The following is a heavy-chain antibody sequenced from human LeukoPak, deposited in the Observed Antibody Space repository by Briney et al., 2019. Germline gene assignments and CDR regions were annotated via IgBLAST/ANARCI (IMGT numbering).Heavy chain of an antibody. V-gene: IGHV1-2*02. J-gene: IGHJ4*02. Sequence: ASVKVSCKASGYTFTGYYMHWVRQAPGQGLEWMGWINPNSGGTNYAQKFQGRVTMTRDTSISTAYMELSRLRSDDTAVYYCARDPLDDCSGGSCYMGGYFDYWGQGTLVTVSS. CDR1: GYTFTGYY. D-gene: IGHD2-15*01. CDR2: INPNSGGT. CDR3: ARDPLDDCSGGSCYMGGYFDY.